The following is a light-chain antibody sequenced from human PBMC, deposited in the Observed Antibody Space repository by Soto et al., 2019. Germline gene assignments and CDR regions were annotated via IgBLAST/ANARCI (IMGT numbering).Light chain of an antibody. CDR2: GAS. CDR1: QSVSSN. CDR3: QPYNIYSPDP. V-gene: IGKV3-15*01. J-gene: IGKJ1*01. Sequence: EIVMTQSPATLSVSPGERATLSCRASQSVSSNLAWYQQKPGQAPRLPIYGASTRATGIPARFSGSGSGTEFTLTISSLQSEDSAFYYCQPYNIYSPDPFGPGPMA.